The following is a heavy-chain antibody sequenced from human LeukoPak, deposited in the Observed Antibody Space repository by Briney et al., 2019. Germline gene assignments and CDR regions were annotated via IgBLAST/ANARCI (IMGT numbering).Heavy chain of an antibody. J-gene: IGHJ4*02. Sequence: SETLSLTCSVSGDSISYFYWSWIRQAAGKGLEWIGRIYNSGSTDYNASLKSRVTMSVDTSKNQLSLKVISVTAADTAIYYCARTRLWPTGTFDLWGQGTLVTVSS. CDR3: ARTRLWPTGTFDL. CDR2: IYNSGST. CDR1: GDSISYFY. V-gene: IGHV4-4*07. D-gene: IGHD3-10*01.